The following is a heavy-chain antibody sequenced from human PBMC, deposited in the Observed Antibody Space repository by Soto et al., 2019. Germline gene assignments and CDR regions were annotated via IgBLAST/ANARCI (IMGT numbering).Heavy chain of an antibody. CDR3: GRGPFDWAGRCFGRRMGG. J-gene: IGHJ6*02. CDR1: GEALGSGQSY. D-gene: IGHD3-10*01. Sequence: QVQLQESGPGLVKSSETLSLICFVSGEALGSGQSYWNWIRQAPGKGLEWIGQTFVTGATKYSASLKSRVTLSVGTSKGQVSPALTLWTGADSGTYFLGRGPFDWAGRCFGRRMGGWGQGTTVTVSS. CDR2: TFVTGAT. V-gene: IGHV4-61*01.